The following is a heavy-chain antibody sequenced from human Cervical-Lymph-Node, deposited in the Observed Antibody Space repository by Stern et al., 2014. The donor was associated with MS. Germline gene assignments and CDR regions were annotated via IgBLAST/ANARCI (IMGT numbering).Heavy chain of an antibody. J-gene: IGHJ3*02. D-gene: IGHD5-12*01. Sequence: VQLVESGGGVVQPGTSLRLSCAASGFTFSDYGMHWVRQAPGKGLEWVAVIWYDGSNKDYADSVKGRFTISRDNSKNTLYLQMNSLRAEDTAVYYCAREDIDGSDAFDIWGQGTMVTVSS. CDR2: IWYDGSNK. V-gene: IGHV3-33*01. CDR3: AREDIDGSDAFDI. CDR1: GFTFSDYG.